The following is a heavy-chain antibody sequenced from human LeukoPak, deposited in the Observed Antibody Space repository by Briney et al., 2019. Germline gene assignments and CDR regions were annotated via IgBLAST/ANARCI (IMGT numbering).Heavy chain of an antibody. CDR1: GFIFSNYV. CDR2: ISDSGGST. Sequence: PGGSLRLSCAASGFIFSNYVMNWVRQAPGKGLEWVAAISDSGGSTYYADSVKGRFTISRDNAKNTLYLQMNSLRAEDTAVYYCTSGVDSSGYPYYYYGMDVWGQGTTVTVSS. D-gene: IGHD6-19*01. CDR3: TSGVDSSGYPYYYYGMDV. J-gene: IGHJ6*02. V-gene: IGHV3-23*01.